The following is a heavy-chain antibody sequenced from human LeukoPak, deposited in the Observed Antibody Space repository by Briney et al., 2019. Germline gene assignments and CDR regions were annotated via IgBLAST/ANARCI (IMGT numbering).Heavy chain of an antibody. CDR3: AREYSSGWTYYYYYMDV. J-gene: IGHJ6*03. CDR2: ISAYNGNT. CDR1: GYTFTSYG. V-gene: IGHV1-18*01. D-gene: IGHD6-19*01. Sequence: ASVKVSCKASGYTFTSYGISWVRQAPGQGLEWMGWISAYNGNTNYAQKLQGRVTMTTDTSTSTAYMELRSLRSDDTAVYYCAREYSSGWTYYYYYMDVWGKGTTVTVSS.